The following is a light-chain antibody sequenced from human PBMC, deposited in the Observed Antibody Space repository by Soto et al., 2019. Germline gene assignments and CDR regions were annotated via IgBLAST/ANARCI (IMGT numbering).Light chain of an antibody. Sequence: EIVMTQSPATLSVSPGERATLSCRASQSVSTNLAWYQQKPGQAPRLLIYGASTRATGIPARFSGSGSGTDFTLTISSLQSEDFALYYCQHFNNWPPEYTFGQGTTLEIK. J-gene: IGKJ2*01. CDR3: QHFNNWPPEYT. CDR1: QSVSTN. V-gene: IGKV3-15*01. CDR2: GAS.